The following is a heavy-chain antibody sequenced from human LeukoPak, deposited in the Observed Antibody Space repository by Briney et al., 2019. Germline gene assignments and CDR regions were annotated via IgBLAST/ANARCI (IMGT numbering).Heavy chain of an antibody. CDR1: GFTVSSNY. CDR2: IYSGGST. V-gene: IGHV3-53*01. CDR3: ARQERDSSGYWFDP. J-gene: IGHJ5*02. Sequence: GGSLRLSCAASGFTVSSNYMSWVRQAPGKGLEWVSVIYSGGSTYYADSVEGRFTISRDNSKNTLYLQMNSLRAEDTAVYYCARQERDSSGYWFDPWGQGTLVTVSS. D-gene: IGHD6-19*01.